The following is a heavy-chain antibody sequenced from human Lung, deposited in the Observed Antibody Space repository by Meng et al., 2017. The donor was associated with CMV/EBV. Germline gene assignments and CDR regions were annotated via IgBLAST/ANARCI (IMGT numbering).Heavy chain of an antibody. Sequence: ASRYTFTGYYMHWVRQAPGQGLEWMGCINPHSGATKSAQKFQGRVTMTRVTSISTVYMELSSLTSDDTAVYYCARDIALINSWFDPWGQGTLVTVSS. CDR3: ARDIALINSWFDP. CDR2: INPHSGAT. J-gene: IGHJ5*02. CDR1: RYTFTGYY. D-gene: IGHD2/OR15-2a*01. V-gene: IGHV1-2*02.